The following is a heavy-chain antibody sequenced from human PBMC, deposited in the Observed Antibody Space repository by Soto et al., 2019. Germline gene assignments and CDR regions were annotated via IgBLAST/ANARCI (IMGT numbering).Heavy chain of an antibody. Sequence: QVQLQESGPGLVKPSQTLSLTCTVSGGSISSCDYYWSWIRQPPGQGLEWIVSIYYSGSTYYNPSLQSRVTISVDTSKKQFSLQLSSVTAADTAVYYCAREVYVWGDKGGMDVWGQGTTVNVSS. CDR3: AREVYVWGDKGGMDV. J-gene: IGHJ6*02. D-gene: IGHD3-16*01. V-gene: IGHV4-30-4*01. CDR2: IYYSGST. CDR1: GGSISSCDYY.